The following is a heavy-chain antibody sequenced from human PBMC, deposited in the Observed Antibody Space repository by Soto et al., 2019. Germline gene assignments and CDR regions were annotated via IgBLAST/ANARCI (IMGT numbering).Heavy chain of an antibody. Sequence: PGRALSLSCVAPDLPFHDYAMNWVRQATGKGLEWVSAIAFTGSATYYADSVKVRFTISRDNSENIVYLQMNSLRVDDTALYYCVKEVETARIVAFAVWGQGTKVTVS. CDR1: DLPFHDYA. D-gene: IGHD3-22*01. CDR2: IAFTGSAT. J-gene: IGHJ6*01. V-gene: IGHV3-23*01. CDR3: VKEVETARIVAFAV.